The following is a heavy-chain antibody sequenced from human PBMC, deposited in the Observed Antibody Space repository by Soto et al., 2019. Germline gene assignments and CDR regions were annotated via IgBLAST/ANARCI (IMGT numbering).Heavy chain of an antibody. CDR3: ARVGSGYSSQSHNWFDP. D-gene: IGHD5-18*01. Sequence: ASVKVSCKASGYTFTSYGISWVRQAPGQGLEWMGWISAYNGNTDYAQKLQGRVTMTTDTSTSTAYTELRSLRSDDTAVYYCARVGSGYSSQSHNWFDPWGQGTLVTVSS. J-gene: IGHJ5*02. CDR1: GYTFTSYG. V-gene: IGHV1-18*01. CDR2: ISAYNGNT.